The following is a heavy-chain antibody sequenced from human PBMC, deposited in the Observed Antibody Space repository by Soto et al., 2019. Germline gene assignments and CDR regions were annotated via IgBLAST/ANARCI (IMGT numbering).Heavy chain of an antibody. V-gene: IGHV4-59*01. CDR2: IYYSGST. CDR3: ASCGAETPCATPDAFDI. Sequence: QVQLQESGPGLVKPSETLSLTCTVSGGSISTYYWSWIRQPPGKGLEWIAYIYYSGSTNYNPSLKSRVTISVDTSKNQCSLKLNSVTAADTAVYYCASCGAETPCATPDAFDIWGQGTMVTVSS. J-gene: IGHJ3*02. D-gene: IGHD2-21*01. CDR1: GGSISTYY.